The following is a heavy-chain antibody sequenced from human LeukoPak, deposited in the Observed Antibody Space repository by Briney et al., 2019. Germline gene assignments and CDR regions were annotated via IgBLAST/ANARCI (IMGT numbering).Heavy chain of an antibody. CDR3: ARSYYGSNSGQYY. CDR2: INTNTGNP. J-gene: IGHJ4*02. Sequence: ASVKVSCKASGYTFTSYAMNWVRQAPAQGLKWMGWINTNTGNPTYAQRFTGRFVFSLDTSVSTAYLQISTLKAEDTAVYYCARSYYGSNSGQYYWGQGTRVTVSS. V-gene: IGHV7-4-1*02. D-gene: IGHD4-23*01. CDR1: GYTFTSYA.